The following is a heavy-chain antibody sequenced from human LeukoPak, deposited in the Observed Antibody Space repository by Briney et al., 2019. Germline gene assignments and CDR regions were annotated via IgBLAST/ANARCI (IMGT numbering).Heavy chain of an antibody. CDR2: INPNSGGT. CDR1: GYTFTGYY. CDR3: ATIAAAGTIFDY. J-gene: IGHJ4*02. D-gene: IGHD6-13*01. V-gene: IGHV1-2*02. Sequence: ASVKVSCKASGYTFTGYYMHWVRQAPGQGLEWMGWINPNSGGTNYAQKFQGRVTMTRDTSISTAYMELSRLRSDDTAVYYCATIAAAGTIFDYWGQGTLVTVSS.